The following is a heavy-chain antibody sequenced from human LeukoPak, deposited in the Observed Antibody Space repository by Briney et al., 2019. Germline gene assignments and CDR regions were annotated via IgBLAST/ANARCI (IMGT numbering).Heavy chain of an antibody. Sequence: GESLKISCKGSGYSFTSYWIGWVRQMPGKGLEWMGIIYPGDSDTRYSPSFQGQVIISADKSISTAYLQWSSLKASDTAMYYCARQAYCSSTSCYFYFDLWGRGTLVTVSS. CDR3: ARQAYCSSTSCYFYFDL. CDR2: IYPGDSDT. D-gene: IGHD2-2*01. CDR1: GYSFTSYW. J-gene: IGHJ2*01. V-gene: IGHV5-51*01.